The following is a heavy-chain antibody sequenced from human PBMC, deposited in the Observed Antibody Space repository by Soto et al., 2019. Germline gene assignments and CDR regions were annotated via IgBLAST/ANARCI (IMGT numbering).Heavy chain of an antibody. CDR3: ARYYYDSSGYYYGWFDP. D-gene: IGHD3-22*01. Sequence: PSETLSLTCTVSGGSISTYYWSWIRQPPGKGLEWIAYIYYTVNTYYNPSLKSRVTISMDTSKNQFSLKLSSVTAADTAVYYCARYYYDSSGYYYGWFDPWGQGTLVTVSS. CDR1: GGSISTYY. V-gene: IGHV4-59*01. CDR2: IYYTVNT. J-gene: IGHJ5*02.